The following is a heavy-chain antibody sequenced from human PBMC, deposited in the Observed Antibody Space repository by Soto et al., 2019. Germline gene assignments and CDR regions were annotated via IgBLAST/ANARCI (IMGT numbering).Heavy chain of an antibody. CDR2: ISGSGGST. CDR3: VKDLSGWSTYYFDY. D-gene: IGHD6-19*01. CDR1: GFTFSSYA. Sequence: GGSLRLSCAASGFTFSSYAMSWVRQAPGKGLEWVSAISGSGGSTYYADSVKGRFTISRDNSKNTLYLQMNSLRAEDTAVYYCVKDLSGWSTYYFDYWGQGTLVTVSS. V-gene: IGHV3-23*01. J-gene: IGHJ4*02.